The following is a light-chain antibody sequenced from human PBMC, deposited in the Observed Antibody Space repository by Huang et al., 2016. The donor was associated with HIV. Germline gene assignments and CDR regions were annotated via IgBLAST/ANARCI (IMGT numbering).Light chain of an antibody. V-gene: IGKV1-5*03. CDR1: QGISSW. J-gene: IGKJ4*01. Sequence: DIQMTQSPSTLSASVGDRVTITCRASQGISSWLAWYQQKPGKAPKLLIYKASSLESGVPPRFSGSGSGTEFTLTISSLQPDDFATYYCQQYNSYLLTFGGGTKVEIK. CDR3: QQYNSYLLT. CDR2: KAS.